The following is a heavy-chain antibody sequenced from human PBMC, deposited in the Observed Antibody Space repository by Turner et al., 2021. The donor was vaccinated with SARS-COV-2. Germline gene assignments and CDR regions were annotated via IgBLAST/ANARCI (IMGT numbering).Heavy chain of an antibody. Sequence: QLQLQESGPGLAKPTETRSLTCTVSGGSISSSIFYWGWIRQPPGKGLEWIGSIYYSGSTYYNPSLTRRVTISVDTSKNQFSLKLSSVTAADTAVYYCATSAVAGTELKYYGMEVWAKGTTVT. CDR1: GGSISSSIFY. CDR2: IYYSGST. V-gene: IGHV4-39*01. J-gene: IGHJ6*04. D-gene: IGHD6-13*01. CDR3: ATSAVAGTELKYYGMEV.